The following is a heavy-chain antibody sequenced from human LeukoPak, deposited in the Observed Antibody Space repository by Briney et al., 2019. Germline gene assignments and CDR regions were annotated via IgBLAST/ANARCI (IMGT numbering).Heavy chain of an antibody. CDR2: IYYSGST. CDR1: GGSISSGGYY. CDR3: ARGSPWLSSAFDI. J-gene: IGHJ3*02. D-gene: IGHD3-22*01. Sequence: SETLSLTCTVSGGSISSGGYYWSWIRQHPGKGLEWIGYIYYSGSTYYSPSLKSRVTISVDTSKNQFSLKLSSVTAAGTAVYYCARGSPWLSSAFDIWGQGTMVTVSS. V-gene: IGHV4-31*02.